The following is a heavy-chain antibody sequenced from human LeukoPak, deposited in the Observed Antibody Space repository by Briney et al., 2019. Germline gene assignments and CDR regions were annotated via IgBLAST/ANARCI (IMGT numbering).Heavy chain of an antibody. V-gene: IGHV3-11*01. CDR3: ATAGTLGLFDY. CDR1: GFTFSDYY. D-gene: IGHD1-7*01. Sequence: NPGGSLRLSCAASGFTFSDYYMTWIRQAPGKGLEWVSYISSSGSTIYYADSVKGRFTISRDNAKNSLYLQMNSLRAEDTAVYYCATAGTLGLFDYWGQGTLVTVSS. J-gene: IGHJ4*02. CDR2: ISSSGSTI.